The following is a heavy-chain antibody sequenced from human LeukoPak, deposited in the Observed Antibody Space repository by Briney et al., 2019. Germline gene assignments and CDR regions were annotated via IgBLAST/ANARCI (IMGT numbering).Heavy chain of an antibody. CDR3: ARVGVGSDY. V-gene: IGHV4-39*07. J-gene: IGHJ4*02. Sequence: PSETLSLTCTVSGGSISSSSYYWGWIRQPPGKGLEWIGSIYYSGSTYYNPSLKSRVTISVDTSKNQFSLKLSSVTAADTAVYYCARVGVGSDYWGQGTLVTVSS. D-gene: IGHD2-15*01. CDR1: GGSISSSSYY. CDR2: IYYSGST.